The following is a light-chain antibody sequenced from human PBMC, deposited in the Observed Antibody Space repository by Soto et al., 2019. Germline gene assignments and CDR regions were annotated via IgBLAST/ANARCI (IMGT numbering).Light chain of an antibody. CDR2: GTS. V-gene: IGKV3-20*01. J-gene: IGKJ5*01. CDR1: ESVTSK. Sequence: PGESATLSGRARESVTSKLAWDQQRPGQPPRILVYGTSTRAPGVPATFSGSRSGTDFTLTISRLDPQHFAVYDCQQYGSSLPITFSQGTRLEIK. CDR3: QQYGSSLPIT.